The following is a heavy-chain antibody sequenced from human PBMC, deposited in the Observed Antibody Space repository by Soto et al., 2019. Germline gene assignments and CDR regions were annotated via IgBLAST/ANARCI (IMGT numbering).Heavy chain of an antibody. CDR1: GYSFTDYW. D-gene: IGHD3-9*01. J-gene: IGHJ4*02. V-gene: IGHV5-51*01. CDR2: IYPGDSDA. CDR3: ARQADYNILTGYFYYFDY. Sequence: PGESLKISCKSSGYSFTDYWIGWVRQMPGKGLEWMGIIYPGDSDARYSPSFQGQVTISVDTSINTAFLRWNSLTASDTAMYYCARQADYNILTGYFYYFDYWGQGSPVTVS.